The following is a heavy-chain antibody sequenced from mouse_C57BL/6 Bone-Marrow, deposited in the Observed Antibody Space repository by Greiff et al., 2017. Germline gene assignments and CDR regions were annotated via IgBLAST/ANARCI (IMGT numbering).Heavy chain of an antibody. D-gene: IGHD2-4*01. CDR3: AKGFYDYDQYYAMDY. V-gene: IGHV2-5*01. Sequence: QVQLKESGPGLVQPSQSLSITCTVSGFSLTSYGVHWVRQSPGKGLEWLGVIWRGGSTDYNAAFMSRLSITKDNSKSQVFFKMNSLQADDTAIYYCAKGFYDYDQYYAMDYWGQGTSVTVSS. CDR2: IWRGGST. J-gene: IGHJ4*01. CDR1: GFSLTSYG.